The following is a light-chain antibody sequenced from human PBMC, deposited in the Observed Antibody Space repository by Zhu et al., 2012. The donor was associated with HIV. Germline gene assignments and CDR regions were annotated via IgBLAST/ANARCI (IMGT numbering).Light chain of an antibody. Sequence: RVMTQFPATLSASPGERATLSCRASQSISTDLAWYQQRPGQPPRLLIYGASTRATDIPDRFSGSGSATEFTLTISSLQSEDFAVYHCQQYSSWPWTFGQGTKVDIK. CDR2: GAS. CDR3: QQYSSWPWT. V-gene: IGKV3-15*01. CDR1: QSISTD. J-gene: IGKJ1*01.